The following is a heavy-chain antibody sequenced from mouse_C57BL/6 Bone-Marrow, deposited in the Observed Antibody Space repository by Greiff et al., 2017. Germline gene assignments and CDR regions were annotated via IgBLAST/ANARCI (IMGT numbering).Heavy chain of an antibody. CDR1: GYAFTNYL. V-gene: IGHV1-54*01. Sequence: QVQLQQSGAELVRPGTSVKVSCKASGYAFTNYLIEWVKQRPGQGLEWIGVINPGSGGTNYNEKFKGKATLTADKSSSTASMQLSSLTSEDSAVYFCARPNLGTQLGRDYWGQGTTLTVSS. CDR2: INPGSGGT. CDR3: ARPNLGTQLGRDY. J-gene: IGHJ2*01. D-gene: IGHD4-1*02.